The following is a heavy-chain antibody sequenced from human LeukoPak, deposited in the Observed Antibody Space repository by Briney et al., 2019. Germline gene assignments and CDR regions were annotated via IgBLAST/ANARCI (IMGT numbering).Heavy chain of an antibody. Sequence: SETLSLTCTVSDDSITSSYWSWIRQAPGTGLEWIGYSSNSGVSNYKSSLRGRVTMSVDTSKNQFSLMLSSVTAADTAVYYCARHGSWYNYFDPWGQGTLVIVSS. CDR2: SSNSGVS. CDR1: DDSITSSY. V-gene: IGHV4-59*01. D-gene: IGHD3-10*01. J-gene: IGHJ5*02. CDR3: ARHGSWYNYFDP.